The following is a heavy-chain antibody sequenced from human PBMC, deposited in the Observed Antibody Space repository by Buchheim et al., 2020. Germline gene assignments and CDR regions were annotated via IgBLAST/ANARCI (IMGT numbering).Heavy chain of an antibody. Sequence: EVQLVESGGGLVQPGGSLRLSCAASGFTFSSYSMNWVRQAPGKGLEWVSYISSSSSTIYYADSVKGRFTISRDNAKNSLYLQMNSLRAEDTAMYYCARERGRGYSYGYAYYYGMDVWGQGTT. V-gene: IGHV3-48*01. CDR2: ISSSSSTI. CDR3: ARERGRGYSYGYAYYYGMDV. CDR1: GFTFSSYS. D-gene: IGHD5-18*01. J-gene: IGHJ6*02.